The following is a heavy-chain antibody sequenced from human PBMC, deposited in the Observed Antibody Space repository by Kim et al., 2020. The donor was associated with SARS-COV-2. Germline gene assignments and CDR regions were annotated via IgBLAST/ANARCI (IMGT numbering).Heavy chain of an antibody. V-gene: IGHV3-48*03. CDR2: ISSSGSTI. D-gene: IGHD3-9*01. J-gene: IGHJ3*02. CDR3: ARRYYDILTGYSEAFDI. Sequence: GGSLRLSCAASGFTFSSYEMNWVRQAPGKGLEWVSYISSSGSTIYYADSVKGRFTISRDNAKNSLYLQMNSLRAEDTAVYYCARRYYDILTGYSEAFDIWGQGTMGTVSS. CDR1: GFTFSSYE.